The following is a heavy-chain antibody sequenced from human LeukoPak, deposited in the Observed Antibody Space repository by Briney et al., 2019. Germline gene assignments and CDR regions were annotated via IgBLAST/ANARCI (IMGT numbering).Heavy chain of an antibody. Sequence: ESSETLSLTCTVSGGSISLYYWSWIRQPAGKGLEWIGEIYHSGSTNYNPSLKSRVTISVDKSKNQFSLKLSSVTAADTAVYYCGGGGDPIVGAGDAFDIWGQGTMVTVSS. J-gene: IGHJ3*02. D-gene: IGHD1-26*01. V-gene: IGHV4-59*12. CDR1: GGSISLYY. CDR2: IYHSGST. CDR3: GGGGDPIVGAGDAFDI.